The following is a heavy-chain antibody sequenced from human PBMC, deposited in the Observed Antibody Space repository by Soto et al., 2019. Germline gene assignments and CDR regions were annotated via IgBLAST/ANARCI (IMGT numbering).Heavy chain of an antibody. Sequence: SETLSHTCTVSGGSISSGGYYWSWIRQHPGKGLEWIGYIYYSGSTYYNPSLKSRVTISVDTSKNQFSLKLSSVTAADTAVYYCARESSGSGRKYYFDYWGQGTLVTVSS. CDR1: GGSISSGGYY. V-gene: IGHV4-31*03. J-gene: IGHJ4*02. CDR3: ARESSGSGRKYYFDY. D-gene: IGHD3-10*01. CDR2: IYYSGST.